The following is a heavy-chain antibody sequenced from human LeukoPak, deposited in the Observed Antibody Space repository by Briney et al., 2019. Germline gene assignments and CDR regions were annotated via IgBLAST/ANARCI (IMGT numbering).Heavy chain of an antibody. Sequence: PSETLSLTCTVSGGSITGYYWTWIRQPPGKGLEWIRYIYYSGSSNYNPSLKSRVTISIHTSKNQFSLNLSSVTAADTAVYYCARVFGGGRGGWFDPWGQGTLVAVSS. CDR3: ARVFGGGRGGWFDP. D-gene: IGHD3-16*01. CDR2: IYYSGSS. J-gene: IGHJ5*02. V-gene: IGHV4-59*01. CDR1: GGSITGYY.